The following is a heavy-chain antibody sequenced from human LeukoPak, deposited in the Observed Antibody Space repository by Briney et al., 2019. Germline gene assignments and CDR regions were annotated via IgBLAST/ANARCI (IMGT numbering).Heavy chain of an antibody. CDR1: GFTFSSYG. CDR3: ARGGDLITGTRLDY. V-gene: IGHV3-23*01. D-gene: IGHD1-20*01. Sequence: GGSLRLSCAASGFTFSSYGMSWVRQAPGKGLEWVSAISGSGGSTYYADSVKGRFTISRDNAKNSLYLQMNSLRAEDTAVYYYARGGDLITGTRLDYWGQGTLVTVSS. CDR2: ISGSGGST. J-gene: IGHJ4*02.